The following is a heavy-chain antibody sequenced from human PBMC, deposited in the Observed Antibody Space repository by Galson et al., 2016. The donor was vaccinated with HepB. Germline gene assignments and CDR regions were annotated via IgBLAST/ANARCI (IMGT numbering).Heavy chain of an antibody. D-gene: IGHD4-17*01. CDR2: ISSSGTTI. Sequence: SLRLSCAASGFTFSDYYMSWIRQAPGKGLEWVSYISSSGTTIYYADSMKGRFTISRDNAKNSLYLQMNSLRAEDTAVYYCARADYGDYIDYWGQGTLVTVSS. J-gene: IGHJ4*02. CDR3: ARADYGDYIDY. V-gene: IGHV3-11*01. CDR1: GFTFSDYY.